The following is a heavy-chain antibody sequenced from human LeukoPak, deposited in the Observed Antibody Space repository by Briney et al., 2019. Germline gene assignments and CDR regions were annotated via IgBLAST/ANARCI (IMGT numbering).Heavy chain of an antibody. CDR3: ARDREQWLADAYYYGMDV. D-gene: IGHD6-19*01. CDR1: GFTVSSNY. Sequence: PGGSLRLSCAASGFTVSSNYMSWVRQAPGKGLEGVSVIYSGGSTYYADSVKGRFSISRDNSKNTVYLQMNSLRAEDTAVYYCARDREQWLADAYYYGMDVWGQGTTVTVSS. V-gene: IGHV3-53*01. J-gene: IGHJ6*02. CDR2: IYSGGST.